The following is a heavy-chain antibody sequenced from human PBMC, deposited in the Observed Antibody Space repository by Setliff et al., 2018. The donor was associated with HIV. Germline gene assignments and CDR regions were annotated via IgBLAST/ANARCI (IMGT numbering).Heavy chain of an antibody. D-gene: IGHD3-3*01. J-gene: IGHJ6*03. V-gene: IGHV3-11*04. CDR2: LSSSDNTI. CDR1: GFTFSDSY. Sequence: PGGSLRLSCAASGFTFSDSYMSWIRQAPGKGLEWVSYLSSSDNTIYYADSVKGRFTISRDNAKKSLYLQMNSLRAEDTAVYYCARVSDFAYFYYMDVWGKGTTVTVSS. CDR3: ARVSDFAYFYYMDV.